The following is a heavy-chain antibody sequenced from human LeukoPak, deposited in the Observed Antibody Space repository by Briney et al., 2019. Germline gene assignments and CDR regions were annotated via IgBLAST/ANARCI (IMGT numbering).Heavy chain of an antibody. D-gene: IGHD2-2*02. Sequence: GASVKVSCQASANTFTNYGVNWVRQAPGQRPEWMGWFSPYNGDTKYAQKFQGRVTMTRDTSISTAYMELSGLRSDDTAVYYCARGFRLSAIEDWFDPWGQGTLVTVSS. CDR1: ANTFTNYG. J-gene: IGHJ5*02. CDR3: ARGFRLSAIEDWFDP. CDR2: FSPYNGDT. V-gene: IGHV1-2*02.